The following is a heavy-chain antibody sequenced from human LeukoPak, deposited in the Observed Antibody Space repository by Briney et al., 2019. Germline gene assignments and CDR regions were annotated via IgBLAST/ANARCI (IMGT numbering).Heavy chain of an antibody. Sequence: GGSLRLSCAASGFTFSSHGMNWVHQAPGKGLEWVSGITGSGGNRYYADSVKGRFTISRDNSKNTLYLQMNSLRAEDTAVYYCAKDDNYIRFLSWGQGTLVTVSS. D-gene: IGHD3-16*01. V-gene: IGHV3-23*01. CDR2: ITGSGGNR. CDR1: GFTFSSHG. CDR3: AKDDNYIRFLS. J-gene: IGHJ5*02.